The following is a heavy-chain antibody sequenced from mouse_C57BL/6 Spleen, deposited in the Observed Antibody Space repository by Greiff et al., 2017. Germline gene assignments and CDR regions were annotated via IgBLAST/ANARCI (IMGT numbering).Heavy chain of an antibody. V-gene: IGHV5-4*01. CDR2: ISDGGSYT. CDR1: GFTFSSYA. J-gene: IGHJ4*01. CDR3: ARDLDYDAYYAMDY. D-gene: IGHD2-4*01. Sequence: EVQGVESGGGLVKPGGSLKLSCAASGFTFSSYAMSWVRQTPEKRLEWVATISDGGSYTYYPDNVKGRFTISRDNAKNNLYLQMSHLKSEDTAMYYCARDLDYDAYYAMDYWGQGTSVTVSS.